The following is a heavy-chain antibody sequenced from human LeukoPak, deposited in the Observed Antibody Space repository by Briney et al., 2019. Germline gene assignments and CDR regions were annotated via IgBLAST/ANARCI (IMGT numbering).Heavy chain of an antibody. CDR2: IYYSGST. CDR1: GGSISSYY. V-gene: IGHV4-59*01. D-gene: IGHD3-22*01. CDR3: ARILTMIGNNPGGY. Sequence: SETLSLTCTVSGGSISSYYWSWIRQPPGKGLEWIGYIYYSGSTNYNPSLKSRVTISVDTSKNQFSLKLSSVTAADTAVYYCARILTMIGNNPGGYWGQGTLVTVSS. J-gene: IGHJ4*02.